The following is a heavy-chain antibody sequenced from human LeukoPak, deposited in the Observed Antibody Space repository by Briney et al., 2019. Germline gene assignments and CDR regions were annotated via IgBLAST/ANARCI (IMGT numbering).Heavy chain of an antibody. V-gene: IGHV4-61*01. CDR3: ARGRTYYDFWSGYRSDDWFDP. J-gene: IGHJ5*02. Sequence: PSETLSLTCSVSGYSISSSYYWSWIRQPPGKGLEWIGYIYYSGSTNYNPSLKSRVTISVDTSKNQFSLKLSSVTAADTAVYYCARGRTYYDFWSGYRSDDWFDPWGQGTLVTVSS. D-gene: IGHD3-3*01. CDR1: GYSISSSYY. CDR2: IYYSGST.